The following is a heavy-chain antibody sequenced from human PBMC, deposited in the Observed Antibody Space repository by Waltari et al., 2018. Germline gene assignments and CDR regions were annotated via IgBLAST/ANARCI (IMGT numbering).Heavy chain of an antibody. CDR2: IYYSGST. V-gene: IGHV4-31*01. CDR3: ARADYGGSIDY. Sequence: QVQLQESGPGLVKPSQTLSLTCTVSGGSISSGGSYWNWIRQHPGKGLEWIWYIYYSGSTYYNPSLKSLLTISVDTSRNQFSLKLSSVTAADTAVYYCARADYGGSIDYWGQGTLVTVSS. J-gene: IGHJ4*02. CDR1: GGSISSGGSY. D-gene: IGHD4-17*01.